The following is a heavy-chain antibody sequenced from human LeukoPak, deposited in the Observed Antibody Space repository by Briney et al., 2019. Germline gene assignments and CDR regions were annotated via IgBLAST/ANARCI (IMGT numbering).Heavy chain of an antibody. CDR2: MNPNSGNT. Sequence: ASVKVSCKASGYTCTSYDIDWVRQATGQGLEWMGWMNPNSGNTGYAQKFQGRVTMTRNTSISTAYMELSSLRSEDTAVYYCARVPSSGWSRGGDYWGQGTLVTVSS. V-gene: IGHV1-8*01. CDR1: GYTCTSYD. J-gene: IGHJ4*02. CDR3: ARVPSSGWSRGGDY. D-gene: IGHD6-19*01.